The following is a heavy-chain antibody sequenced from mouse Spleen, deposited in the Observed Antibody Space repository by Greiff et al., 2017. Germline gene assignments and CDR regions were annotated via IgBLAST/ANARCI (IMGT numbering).Heavy chain of an antibody. Sequence: VQGVESGPGLVAPSQSLSITCTVSGFSLTDYGVSWIRQPPGKGLEWLGVIWGGGSTYYNSALKSRLSISKDNSKSQVFLKMNSLQTDDTAMYYCANHMDYGPEGFAYWGQGTLVTVSA. J-gene: IGHJ3*01. V-gene: IGHV2-6-5*01. D-gene: IGHD1-1*01. CDR3: ANHMDYGPEGFAY. CDR2: IWGGGST. CDR1: GFSLTDYG.